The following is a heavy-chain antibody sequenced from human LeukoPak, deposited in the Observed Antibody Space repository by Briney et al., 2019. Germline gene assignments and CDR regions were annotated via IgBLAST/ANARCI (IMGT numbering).Heavy chain of an antibody. CDR1: GFTFSSYW. V-gene: IGHV3-7*03. D-gene: IGHD3-10*01. CDR3: ARDQGADYYGSGSYLGIFDY. CDR2: IKQDGSEK. J-gene: IGHJ4*02. Sequence: GGSLRLSCAASGFTFSSYWMSWVRQAPGKGLEWVANIKQDGSEKYYVDSVKGRFTISRDNAKNSLYLQMNSLRAEDTAVYYCARDQGADYYGSGSYLGIFDYWGQGTLVTVSS.